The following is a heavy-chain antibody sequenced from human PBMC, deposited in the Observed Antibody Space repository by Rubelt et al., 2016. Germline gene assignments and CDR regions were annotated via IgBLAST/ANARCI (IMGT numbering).Heavy chain of an antibody. Sequence: QVQLVQSGAEVKKPGASVKVSCKASGSTFTSYYMPWVRQAPGQGLEWVGVIEIHGGSTSYAQKSQGRLTMTRDTSTSTVYMVLSSLRSEDAAVYYCARVYDSSDTYYFDYWGQGTLVTVSS. CDR1: GSTFTSYY. D-gene: IGHD3-22*01. J-gene: IGHJ4*02. CDR2: IEIHGGST. CDR3: ARVYDSSDTYYFDY. V-gene: IGHV1-46*01.